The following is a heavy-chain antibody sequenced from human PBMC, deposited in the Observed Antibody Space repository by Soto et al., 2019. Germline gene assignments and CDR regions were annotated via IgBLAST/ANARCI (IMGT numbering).Heavy chain of an antibody. CDR2: IHFDGSTT. J-gene: IGHJ4*01. V-gene: IGHV3-74*01. CDR3: AKDANTSASYQLNY. CDR1: GFTFSSYW. D-gene: IGHD2-2*01. Sequence: GGSLRLSCAASGFTFSSYWMHWVRQVPGKGLVWVSRIHFDGSTTHYADSVKGRFTISRDNAKNTLSLQMNSLRAEDTAVYYWAKDANTSASYQLNYWGQEPWSPS.